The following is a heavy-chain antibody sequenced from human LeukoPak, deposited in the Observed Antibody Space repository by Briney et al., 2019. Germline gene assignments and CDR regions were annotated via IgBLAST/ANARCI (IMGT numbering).Heavy chain of an antibody. CDR1: GDSISSYY. CDR2: IFISEST. D-gene: IGHD6-13*01. Sequence: SETLSLTCTVSGDSISSYYWSWVRQPAGKGLEWIGRIFISESTNYNPSLKSRVTVSVDTSKNQFSLKLSSVTAADTAVYYCARVSSSWYEDWYFDLWGRGTLVSVSS. J-gene: IGHJ2*01. CDR3: ARVSSSWYEDWYFDL. V-gene: IGHV4-4*07.